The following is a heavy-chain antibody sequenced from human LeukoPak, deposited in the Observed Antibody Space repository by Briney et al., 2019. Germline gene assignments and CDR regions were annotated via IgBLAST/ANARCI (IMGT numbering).Heavy chain of an antibody. J-gene: IGHJ4*02. Sequence: GASVKVSCKASGYTFTNYAMNWVRQAPGQGLEWMGGIIPIFGTANYAQKFQGRVTITADESTSTAYMELSSLRSEDTAVYYCARDGLDCSSTSCYFHYWGQGTLVTVSS. V-gene: IGHV1-69*13. CDR3: ARDGLDCSSTSCYFHY. CDR2: IIPIFGTA. CDR1: GYTFTNYA. D-gene: IGHD2-2*01.